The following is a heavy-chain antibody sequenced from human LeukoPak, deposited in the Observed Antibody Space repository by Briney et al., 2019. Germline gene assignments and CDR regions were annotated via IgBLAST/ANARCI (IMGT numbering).Heavy chain of an antibody. CDR1: GGSFSYYY. V-gene: IGHV4-34*01. Sequence: SETLSLTCAVYGGSFSYYYWSWLRQPPGKGLEWIGEINHSGITNYNPSLKSRVTISADTSKNQFSLKLTSVTAADTAVYYCANPAGDCADSGAITWWGQGTLVTVSS. J-gene: IGHJ4*02. CDR3: ANPAGDCADSGAITW. CDR2: INHSGIT. D-gene: IGHD2-21*02.